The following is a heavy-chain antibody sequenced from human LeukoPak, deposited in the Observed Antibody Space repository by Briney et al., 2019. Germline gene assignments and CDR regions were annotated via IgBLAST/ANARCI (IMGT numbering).Heavy chain of an antibody. CDR1: GFTFSRYA. D-gene: IGHD3-16*02. V-gene: IGHV3-64*01. CDR2: ISSNGGDT. J-gene: IGHJ4*02. CDR3: ARGDDVIVSTLFDY. Sequence: GGSRRLSCAASGFTFSRYAMHWVRQAPGKGLEYVSGISSNGGDTYYANSVKGRFTVSRDNSKYTLYLQVGSLRAEDMAVYYCARGDDVIVSTLFDYWGQGTLVTVSS.